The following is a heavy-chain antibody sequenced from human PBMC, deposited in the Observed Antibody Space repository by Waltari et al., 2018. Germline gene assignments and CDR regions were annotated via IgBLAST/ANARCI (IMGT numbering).Heavy chain of an antibody. V-gene: IGHV1-18*01. D-gene: IGHD3-9*01. CDR1: GYNFNHSG. CDR3: ARAPYRVLSIDWYYFDA. J-gene: IGHJ4*02. Sequence: QLQLVQSGAEVRKPGPSVEVSCRTSGYNFNHSGVSRGGQAPGQEHGWMGWVSASINRAYTAQKFQGRLTMTAHTSTGIAYMELKSLTSDDAAMYFCARAPYRVLSIDWYYFDAWGQGTLVTVSS. CDR2: VSASINRA.